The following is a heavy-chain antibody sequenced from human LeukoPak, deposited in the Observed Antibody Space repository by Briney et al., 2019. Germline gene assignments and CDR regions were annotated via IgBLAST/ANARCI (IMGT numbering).Heavy chain of an antibody. V-gene: IGHV1-18*01. Sequence: ASVKVSCKASGYTFTSYGISWVRQAPGQGLEWMGWISAYNGNTNYAQKLQGSVTMTTDTSTSTAYMELRSLRSDDTAVYYCASHYSNYAAWWNWFDPWGQGTLVTVSS. D-gene: IGHD4-11*01. CDR2: ISAYNGNT. CDR1: GYTFTSYG. CDR3: ASHYSNYAAWWNWFDP. J-gene: IGHJ5*02.